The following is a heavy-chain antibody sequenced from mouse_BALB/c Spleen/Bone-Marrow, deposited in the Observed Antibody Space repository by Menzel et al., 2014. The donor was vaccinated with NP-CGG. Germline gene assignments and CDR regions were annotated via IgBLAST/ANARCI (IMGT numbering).Heavy chain of an antibody. CDR1: GFSLSRYS. Sequence: QVQLKQSGLGLVAPSQSLSITCTVSGFSLSRYSVHWVRQPPGKGLEWLGTIWGGGSTDYNSALKSRLNISKDNSKSQVFLKMNSLQTDDTAMYYCARNYYGSSYYYAMDYWGQGTSVTVSS. V-gene: IGHV2-6-4*01. D-gene: IGHD1-1*01. CDR3: ARNYYGSSYYYAMDY. J-gene: IGHJ4*01. CDR2: IWGGGST.